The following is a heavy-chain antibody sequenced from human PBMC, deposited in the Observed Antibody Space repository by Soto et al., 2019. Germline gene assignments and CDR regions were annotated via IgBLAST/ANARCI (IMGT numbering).Heavy chain of an antibody. CDR1: GYTFTSYG. V-gene: IGHV1-18*04. CDR2: ISAYNGNT. J-gene: IGHJ3*02. Sequence: ASVKVCCKASGYTFTSYGISWVRHAPGQGLEWMGWISAYNGNTNYAQKRQGRVTMTTDTSTSTDYMELRSLRSDEKAIYYCAKDRMDHNSVWDXFDIWGQGTMVTVSS. D-gene: IGHD1-20*01. CDR3: AKDRMDHNSVWDXFDI.